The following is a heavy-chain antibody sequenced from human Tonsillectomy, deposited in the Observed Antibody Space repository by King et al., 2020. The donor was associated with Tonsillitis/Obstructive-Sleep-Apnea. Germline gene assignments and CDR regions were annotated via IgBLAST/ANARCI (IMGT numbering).Heavy chain of an antibody. V-gene: IGHV3-73*01. Sequence: DVQLVESGGGFVHPGGSPKLSCAASGFTFSDSSIHWVRQSSGKGLQWVGRIRSTPNNFATAYAASVEGRFTISRNDSKNTAYLQLNSLKTDDTATYYCATSNVNGGYAGVDYWGQGTLVTVSS. CDR3: ATSNVNGGYAGVDY. CDR1: GFTFSDSS. D-gene: IGHD5-12*01. J-gene: IGHJ4*02. CDR2: IRSTPNNFAT.